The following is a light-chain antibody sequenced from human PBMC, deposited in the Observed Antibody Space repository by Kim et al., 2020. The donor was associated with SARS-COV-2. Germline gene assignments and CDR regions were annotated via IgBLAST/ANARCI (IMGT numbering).Light chain of an antibody. Sequence: VSPGQTAKIPCSGDGVGDRDVSWYQQKPGQSPILIIFQDTKRSSGIPRRFSGSNSGNRATLTITETQSVDEADYTCQTWDNGVVIFGGGTQLTVL. CDR3: QTWDNGVVI. J-gene: IGLJ2*01. V-gene: IGLV3-1*01. CDR2: QDT. CDR1: GVGDRD.